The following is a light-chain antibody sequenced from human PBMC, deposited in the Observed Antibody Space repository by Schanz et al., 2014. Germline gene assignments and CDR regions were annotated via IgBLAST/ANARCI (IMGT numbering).Light chain of an antibody. CDR2: GAS. V-gene: IGKV3-20*01. CDR3: QQYNSYSRYT. CDR1: HSVSSSY. Sequence: EIVLTQSPGTLSLSPGERATLSCRASHSVSSSYLAWYQQKPGQAPRLLIYGASSRATGIPDRFSGSGSGTDFTLTISRLEPEDFAVYYCQQYNSYSRYTFGQGTKLEIK. J-gene: IGKJ2*01.